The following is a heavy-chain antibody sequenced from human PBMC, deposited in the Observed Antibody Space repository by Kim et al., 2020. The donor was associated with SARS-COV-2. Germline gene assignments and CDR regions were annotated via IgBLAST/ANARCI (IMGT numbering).Heavy chain of an antibody. D-gene: IGHD6-13*01. Sequence: NTKYSQKFQGRVTITRDTSASTAYMELSSLRSEDTAVYYCARGGAAADDYWGQGTLVTVSS. V-gene: IGHV1-3*01. J-gene: IGHJ4*02. CDR2: NT. CDR3: ARGGAAADDY.